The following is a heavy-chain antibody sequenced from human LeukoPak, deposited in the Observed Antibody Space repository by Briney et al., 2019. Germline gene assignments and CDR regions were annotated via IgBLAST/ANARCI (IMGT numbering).Heavy chain of an antibody. CDR3: ARGVGLDY. CDR2: IKQDGSEK. J-gene: IGHJ4*02. CDR1: GFTFSWYW. V-gene: IGHV3-7*01. Sequence: GGSLRLSCEASGFTFSWYWMSWVRQAPGKGLEWVANIKQDGSEKNYVDSMKGRFTISRDNAKNSLYLQMSSLRAEDTAVYYCARGVGLDYWGQGTLVTVSS.